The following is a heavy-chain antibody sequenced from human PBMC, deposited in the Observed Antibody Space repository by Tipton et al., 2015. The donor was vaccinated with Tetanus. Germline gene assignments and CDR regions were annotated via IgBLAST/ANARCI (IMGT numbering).Heavy chain of an antibody. J-gene: IGHJ4*02. CDR3: VSGSALDY. D-gene: IGHD6-25*01. CDR2: ISSTSRYI. CDR1: GFTFGSHG. Sequence: SLRLSCAASGFTFGSHGMHWVRQAPGRGLEWVSSISSTSRYIYYADSVKGRFTISRDNAKSSLFLQMNSLRDDDTAVYYCVSGSALDYWGQGTLITVSS. V-gene: IGHV3-21*01.